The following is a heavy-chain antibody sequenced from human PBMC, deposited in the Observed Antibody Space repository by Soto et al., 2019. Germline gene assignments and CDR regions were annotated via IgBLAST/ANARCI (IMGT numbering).Heavy chain of an antibody. Sequence: QVQLVQSGAEVKKPGSSVKVSCKASGGTFSSYAISWVRQAPGQGLEWMGGIIPIFGTANYAQKFQGRVTITADESTSTAYMEQSSLRSEDTAVYYCARAQGYCSSTSCYLGDTLAYYYYGMDVWGQGTTVTVSS. CDR1: GGTFSSYA. D-gene: IGHD2-2*01. CDR2: IIPIFGTA. J-gene: IGHJ6*02. CDR3: ARAQGYCSSTSCYLGDTLAYYYYGMDV. V-gene: IGHV1-69*01.